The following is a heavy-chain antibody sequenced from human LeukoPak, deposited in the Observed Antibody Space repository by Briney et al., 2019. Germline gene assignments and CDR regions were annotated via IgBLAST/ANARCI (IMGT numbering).Heavy chain of an antibody. D-gene: IGHD4-17*01. CDR2: IYTSGTT. Sequence: PSETLSLTCTVPGGSIGNYYWNWIRQPAGKGLEWIGRIYTSGTTNYNPSLKSRVTISVDKSKNQFSLKLSSVTAADTAVYYCAREQSAFLSDGDYPYYFDYWGQGTLVTVSS. CDR1: GGSIGNYY. CDR3: AREQSAFLSDGDYPYYFDY. V-gene: IGHV4-4*07. J-gene: IGHJ4*02.